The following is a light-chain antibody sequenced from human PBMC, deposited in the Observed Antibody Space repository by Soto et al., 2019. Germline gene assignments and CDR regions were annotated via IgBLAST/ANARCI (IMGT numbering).Light chain of an antibody. Sequence: IVLTESPGTRSLCPGERGTLSCRASQSFIINYLSWGQQKPGQAASLLIYGSFESSTGIPDSFSGSGSGTDFTLTISRMEPEDFAVYCCQQYGSSPRTFGQGTKVDIK. V-gene: IGKV3-20*01. CDR3: QQYGSSPRT. J-gene: IGKJ1*01. CDR2: GSF. CDR1: QSFIINY.